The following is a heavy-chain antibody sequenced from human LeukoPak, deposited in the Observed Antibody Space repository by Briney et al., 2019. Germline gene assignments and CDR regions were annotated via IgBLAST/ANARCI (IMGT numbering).Heavy chain of an antibody. CDR1: GFTFSGSA. V-gene: IGHV3-73*01. CDR3: TRWDCTTTGCYPFDY. J-gene: IGHJ4*02. D-gene: IGHD2-2*01. CDR2: IRDKANSYAT. Sequence: PGGSLRLSCAASGFTFSGSAIHWVRQASGKGLEWVGRIRDKANSYATAYTASVKGRFTISRDDSKNTAYLQMSSLKTEDTAVYYCTRWDCTTTGCYPFDYWGQGTLVTVSS.